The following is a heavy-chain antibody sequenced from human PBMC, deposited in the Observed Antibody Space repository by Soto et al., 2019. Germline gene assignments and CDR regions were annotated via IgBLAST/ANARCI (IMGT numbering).Heavy chain of an antibody. D-gene: IGHD1-1*01. CDR1: GFTFSSYA. CDR3: ARDRLPRASVATPGYLDY. J-gene: IGHJ4*02. Sequence: QVQLVESGGGVVQPGRSLRLSCAASGFTFSSYAIHWVRQAPGKGLEWVAGISNDGNSKYYADSVKGRFTISRDNSKNTLDLQMNSLRAEDTAVYYCARDRLPRASVATPGYLDYWGQGSLVTVSS. CDR2: ISNDGNSK. V-gene: IGHV3-30-3*01.